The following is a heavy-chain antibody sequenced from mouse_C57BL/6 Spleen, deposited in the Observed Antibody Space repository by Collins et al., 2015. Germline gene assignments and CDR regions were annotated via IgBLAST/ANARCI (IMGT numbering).Heavy chain of an antibody. J-gene: IGHJ2*01. D-gene: IGHD2-2*01. V-gene: IGHV1-12*01. CDR1: GYTFTSYN. CDR3: ARCPLGYPYFDY. CDR2: IYPGNGDT. Sequence: QAYLQQSGAELVRPGASVKMSCKASGYTFTSYNMHWVKQTPRQGLEWIGAIYPGNGDTSYNQKFKGKATLTVDKSSSTAYMQLSSLTPEDSAVYFCARCPLGYPYFDYWGQGTTLTVSS.